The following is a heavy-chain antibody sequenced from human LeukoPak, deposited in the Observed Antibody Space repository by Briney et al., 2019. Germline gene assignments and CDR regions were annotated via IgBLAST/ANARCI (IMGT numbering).Heavy chain of an antibody. CDR3: ARTTYYCDSSGYYYEINWFDP. D-gene: IGHD3-22*01. V-gene: IGHV1-2*02. J-gene: IGHJ5*02. Sequence: ASVKVSCKASGYTFTGYYMHWVRQAPGQGLEWMGWINPNSGGTNYAQKFQGRVTMTRDTSISTAYMELSRLRSDDTAVYYCARTTYYCDSSGYYYEINWFDPWGQGTLVTVSS. CDR1: GYTFTGYY. CDR2: INPNSGGT.